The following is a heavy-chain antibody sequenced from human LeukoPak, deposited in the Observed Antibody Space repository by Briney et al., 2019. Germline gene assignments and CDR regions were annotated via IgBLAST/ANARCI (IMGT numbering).Heavy chain of an antibody. V-gene: IGHV1-69*05. CDR3: PRDPGGYCSGGSCFVPYYFDY. CDR2: IIPIFGTS. D-gene: IGHD2-15*01. Sequence: SVKVSFKASGGTFSSYAISWVRQAPGQGLEWMGRIIPIFGTSNYAQKFQGRVTITTDESTSTAYMELSSLRSEDTAGYYCPRDPGGYCSGGSCFVPYYFDYWGRGTVVTVSS. CDR1: GGTFSSYA. J-gene: IGHJ4*02.